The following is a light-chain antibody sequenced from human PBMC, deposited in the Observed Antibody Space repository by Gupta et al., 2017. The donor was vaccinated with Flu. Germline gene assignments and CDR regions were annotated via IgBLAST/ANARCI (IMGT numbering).Light chain of an antibody. CDR3: ASWDDRLNGWV. J-gene: IGLJ3*02. V-gene: IGLV1-44*01. CDR1: SSNIGTRT. CDR2: GND. Sequence: QSVLTQPPSASGTPGQRVTISCSGSSSNIGTRTVNWYQQLPGTAPRLLIYGNDQRPSGVPDRFSGSKSGTSASLAIIGLQSEDEADYYCASWDDRLNGWVFGGGTKLTVL.